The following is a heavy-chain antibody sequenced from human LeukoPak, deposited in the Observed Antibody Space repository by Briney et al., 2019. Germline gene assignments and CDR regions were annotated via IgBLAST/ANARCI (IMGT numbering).Heavy chain of an antibody. D-gene: IGHD3-9*01. CDR2: INAGNGNT. J-gene: IGHJ4*02. CDR1: GYTFTSYA. CDR3: ARDKFEYYDILTGYYTSFDY. Sequence: GASVKVSCKASGYTFTSYAMHWVRQAPGQRLEWMGWINAGNGNTKYSQKFQGRVTITRDTSASTAYMELSSLRSEDTAVYYCARDKFEYYDILTGYYTSFDYWGQGTLVTISS. V-gene: IGHV1-3*01.